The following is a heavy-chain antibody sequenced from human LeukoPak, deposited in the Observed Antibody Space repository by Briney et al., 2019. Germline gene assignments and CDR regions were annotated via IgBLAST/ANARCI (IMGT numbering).Heavy chain of an antibody. CDR2: ISSSSSMT. J-gene: IGHJ4*02. CDR3: ARGDGWFGELLNFDT. V-gene: IGHV3-48*02. CDR1: GFTFSRYS. D-gene: IGHD3-10*01. Sequence: GGSLRLSCAASGFTFSRYSMNWVRQAPGKGLQWLSYISSSSSMTYYADSVKGRFTISRDNAKNSLYLQMNSLRDEDTAVYYCARGDGWFGELLNFDTWGQGTLVTVSS.